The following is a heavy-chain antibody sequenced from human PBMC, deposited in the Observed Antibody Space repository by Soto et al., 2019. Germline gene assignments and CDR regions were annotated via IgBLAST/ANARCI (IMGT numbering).Heavy chain of an antibody. CDR1: GFSLSNGRMG. J-gene: IGHJ4*02. V-gene: IGHV2-26*01. CDR2: IFSNDEK. CDR3: ARIRYGDCQYYFDY. D-gene: IGHD4-17*01. Sequence: QVTLKESGPVMVKPTETLTLTCTVSGFSLSNGRMGVSWIRQPPGKALEWLAHIFSNDEKSYRTSLKSRLTISKDTSKSQVVLTMTNMDPVDTATYSCARIRYGDCQYYFDYWGQGTLVTVSS.